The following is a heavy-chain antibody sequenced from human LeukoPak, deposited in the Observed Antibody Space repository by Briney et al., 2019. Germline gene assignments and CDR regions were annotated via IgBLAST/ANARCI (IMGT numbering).Heavy chain of an antibody. CDR1: GYTFTAHY. D-gene: IGHD4-17*01. V-gene: IGHV1-2*02. Sequence: ASVKVSCKASGYTFTAHYLHWVRRAPGQGLEWMAWINHNSGGTKYAEKFQGRVTVTRDTSTSTAYMELSRLRSDDTAVYYCARGTDYGDYGGTWFYYYYMDVWGEGTTVTVSS. CDR2: INHNSGGT. J-gene: IGHJ6*03. CDR3: ARGTDYGDYGGTWFYYYYMDV.